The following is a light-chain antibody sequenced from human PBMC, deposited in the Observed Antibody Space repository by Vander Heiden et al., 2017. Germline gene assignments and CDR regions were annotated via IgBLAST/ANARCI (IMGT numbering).Light chain of an antibody. J-gene: IGKJ1*01. Sequence: DIVMTQSPDSLAVSLGERATINCKSSQSVLYSSNNKNDLAWYQQKPGQPPKLLIYWASTRESGVPDRFSGSGSGTDFTLTISSLQAEDVAVYYCQQYDSTPQTFGQGTKVEIK. CDR1: QSVLYSSNNKND. CDR3: QQYDSTPQT. V-gene: IGKV4-1*01. CDR2: WAS.